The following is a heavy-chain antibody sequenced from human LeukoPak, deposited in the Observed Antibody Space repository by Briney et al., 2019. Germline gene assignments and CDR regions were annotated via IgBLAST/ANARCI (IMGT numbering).Heavy chain of an antibody. V-gene: IGHV3-30*02. CDR2: IRYDGSNK. J-gene: IGHJ4*02. Sequence: GGSLRLSXAASGFIFSNYAMHWVRQAPGRGLEWVTFIRYDGSNKYYAESVKGRFTISRDNSKNTLYLQMNSLRAEDTAVYYCAKAIHSSSSGVVDYWGQGTLVTVSS. CDR1: GFIFSNYA. D-gene: IGHD6-6*01. CDR3: AKAIHSSSSGVVDY.